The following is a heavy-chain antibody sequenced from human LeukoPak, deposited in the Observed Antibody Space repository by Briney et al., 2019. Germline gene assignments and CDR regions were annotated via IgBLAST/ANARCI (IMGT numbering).Heavy chain of an antibody. J-gene: IGHJ6*03. CDR2: INPNSGDT. D-gene: IGHD2-8*01. CDR1: GYSFTGYY. V-gene: IGHV1-2*02. CDR3: ARGGLRVMVYKLYYMDV. Sequence: ASVKVSCKASGYSFTGYYIHWVRQAPGQGLEWMGWINPNSGDTKYAQKFQGRVTMTRDTSISTAYMELTRLRSDDTAVYYCARGGLRVMVYKLYYMDVWGKGTTVTVSS.